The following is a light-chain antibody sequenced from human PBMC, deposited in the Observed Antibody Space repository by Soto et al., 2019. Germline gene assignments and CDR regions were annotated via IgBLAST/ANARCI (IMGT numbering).Light chain of an antibody. CDR3: QKRSNWPLT. CDR2: DAS. J-gene: IGKJ4*01. CDR1: QSLSNY. V-gene: IGKV3-11*01. Sequence: EIVLTQSPATLSLSPGERATLSCRASQSLSNYLAWYQQKPGQAPRLLIYDASNRATGIPARFSGSGSGTDFTLTISSLEPEDFAVYYCQKRSNWPLTFGGGTKVDIK.